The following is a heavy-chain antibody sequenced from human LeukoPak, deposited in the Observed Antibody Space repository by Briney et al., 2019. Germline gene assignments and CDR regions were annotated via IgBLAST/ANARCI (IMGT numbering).Heavy chain of an antibody. D-gene: IGHD3-9*01. CDR3: ARRLRYFDWLPSYYYYGMDV. V-gene: IGHV4-39*01. Sequence: SETLSLTCTVSGGSISSSIYYWGWVRQPPGKGLEWMVSIDYIGSTYYNPSLKSRVTISVDTSKNQCSLNLSSLTAADTAVYYCARRLRYFDWLPSYYYYGMDVWGQGTTVTVYS. CDR1: GGSISSSIYY. J-gene: IGHJ6*02. CDR2: IDYIGST.